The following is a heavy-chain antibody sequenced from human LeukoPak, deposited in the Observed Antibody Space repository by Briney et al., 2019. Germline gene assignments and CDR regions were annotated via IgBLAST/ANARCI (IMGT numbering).Heavy chain of an antibody. V-gene: IGHV3-30*04. CDR3: ARDNAVGLWFGELFRSGWFDP. J-gene: IGHJ5*02. CDR2: ISYDGSNK. D-gene: IGHD3-10*01. Sequence: PGRSLRLSCAASGFTFSSYAMHWVRQAPGKGLDWVAVISYDGSNKYYADSVKGRFTISRDNSKNTLYLQMNSLRAEDTAVYYCARDNAVGLWFGELFRSGWFDPWGQGTLVTVSS. CDR1: GFTFSSYA.